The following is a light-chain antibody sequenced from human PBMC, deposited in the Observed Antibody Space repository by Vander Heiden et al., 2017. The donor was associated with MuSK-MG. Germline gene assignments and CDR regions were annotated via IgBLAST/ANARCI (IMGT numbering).Light chain of an antibody. J-gene: IGKJ5*01. CDR2: AAS. V-gene: IGKV1-39*01. CDR1: QSSSSY. CDR3: QQTDSTPSIT. Sequence: IQMTQSPSSRSASVGDRVTITCRARQSSSSYLNWYQQKPGKAPKLLIYAASSLPSGGPSRFSGSGSGTDFTLTISSLQPEDFATYCGQQTDSTPSITFGQGTRLEIK.